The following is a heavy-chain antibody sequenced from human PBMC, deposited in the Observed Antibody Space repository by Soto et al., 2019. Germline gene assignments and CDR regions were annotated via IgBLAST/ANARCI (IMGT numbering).Heavy chain of an antibody. CDR1: GASMNSYH. Sequence: SETLSLTCTVSGASMNSYHWSWIRQPAGKGLEWIGHIHSSGSTNYNPSLKSRVTMSVDTSKNQFSLRLMSLTAADTAVYYCARDQGVAAAGITCFDPCGKGSLVTVPS. D-gene: IGHD6-13*01. V-gene: IGHV4-4*07. CDR2: IHSSGST. J-gene: IGHJ5*02. CDR3: ARDQGVAAAGITCFDP.